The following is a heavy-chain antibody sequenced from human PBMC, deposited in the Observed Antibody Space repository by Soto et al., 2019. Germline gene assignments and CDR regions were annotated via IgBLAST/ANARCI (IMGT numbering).Heavy chain of an antibody. CDR1: GDSVTSHY. D-gene: IGHD4-17*01. Sequence: SETLSLTCSFSGDSVTSHYLTWIRQSPEKGLEWIGYMHYTGFSHYNPSLKSRLTISVDTSKNQFTLKLTSVTAEDTAVYYCATYGDYGVPAFDIWDQGTMVTVSS. V-gene: IGHV4-59*02. J-gene: IGHJ3*02. CDR2: MHYTGFS. CDR3: ATYGDYGVPAFDI.